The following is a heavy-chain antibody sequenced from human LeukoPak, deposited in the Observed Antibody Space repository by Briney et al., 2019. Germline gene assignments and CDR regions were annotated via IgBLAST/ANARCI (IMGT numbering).Heavy chain of an antibody. CDR3: ANRVAQHDS. J-gene: IGHJ5*02. Sequence: GGSLRLSCAASGFTFSTYTMNWVRQAPGKGLEWVSSISSRSSYIYYADSVKGRFTISRDNAKNSLSLQMNSLRAEDTGIYYCANRVAQHDSWGQGTLVTVSS. D-gene: IGHD3-3*01. CDR2: ISSRSSYI. CDR1: GFTFSTYT. V-gene: IGHV3-21*04.